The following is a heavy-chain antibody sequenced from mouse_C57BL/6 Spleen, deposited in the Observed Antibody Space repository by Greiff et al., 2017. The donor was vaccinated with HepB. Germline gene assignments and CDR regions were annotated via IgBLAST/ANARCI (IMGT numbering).Heavy chain of an antibody. J-gene: IGHJ2*01. CDR1: GFTFSSYG. CDR3: ARPVLFDY. CDR2: ISSGGSYT. V-gene: IGHV5-6*01. Sequence: EVKLMESGGDLVKPGGSLKLSCAASGFTFSSYGMSWVRQTPDKRLEWVATISSGGSYTYYPDSVKGRFTISRDNAKNTLYLQMSSLKSEDTAMYYCARPVLFDYWGQGTTLTVSS.